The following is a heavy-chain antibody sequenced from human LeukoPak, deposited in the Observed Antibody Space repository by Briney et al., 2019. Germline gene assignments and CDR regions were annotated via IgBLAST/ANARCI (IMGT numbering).Heavy chain of an antibody. CDR3: ARGFTIFGVVNNWFDP. CDR2: ISAYNGNT. J-gene: IGHJ5*02. Sequence: ASVKVSCKASGYTFTSYGISWVRQAPGQGLEWMGWISAYNGNTNYAQNLQGRVTMTTDTSTSTAYMELRSLRSDDTAAYYCARGFTIFGVVNNWFDPWGQGTLVTVSS. CDR1: GYTFTSYG. D-gene: IGHD3-3*01. V-gene: IGHV1-18*01.